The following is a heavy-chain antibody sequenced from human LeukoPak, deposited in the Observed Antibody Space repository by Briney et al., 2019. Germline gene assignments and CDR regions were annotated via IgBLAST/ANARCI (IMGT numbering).Heavy chain of an antibody. CDR1: GGSISSGSYY. CDR2: IYTSGST. J-gene: IGHJ5*02. D-gene: IGHD3-3*01. V-gene: IGHV4-61*02. CDR3: ARDRLEWLLGLDP. Sequence: SQTLSLTCTVTGGSISSGSYYWSWIRQPAGKGLEWIGRIYTSGSTNYNPSLKSRVTISVDTSKNQFSLKLSSVTAADTAVYYCARDRLEWLLGLDPWGQGTLVTVSS.